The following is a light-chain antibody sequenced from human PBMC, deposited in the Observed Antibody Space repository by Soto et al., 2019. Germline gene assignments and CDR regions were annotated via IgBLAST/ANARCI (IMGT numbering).Light chain of an antibody. V-gene: IGKV3-11*01. CDR1: QSVSGS. J-gene: IGKJ4*01. CDR2: DAS. Sequence: IVLTQSPAILSLSPGEKATLSWRASQSVSGSLGWYQQKPGQAPRLSIYDASVRATGIPARLSGSGSGTDFTLTISSLEPEDFAVYYCQEGTYWPAFGGGTKVDIK. CDR3: QEGTYWPA.